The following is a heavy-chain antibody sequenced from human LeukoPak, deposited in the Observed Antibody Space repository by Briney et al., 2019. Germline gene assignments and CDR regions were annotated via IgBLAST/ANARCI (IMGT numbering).Heavy chain of an antibody. Sequence: GGSLRLSCAASAFSFSSYGMHWVRQAPGKGLEWVAIISYDGSNKYYADSVKGRFTISRDNSKNTLSLQMNSLRPEDTAVYYCAKDSYWYSSGGPLFDYWGQGTLVTVSS. D-gene: IGHD6-19*01. V-gene: IGHV3-30*18. J-gene: IGHJ4*02. CDR3: AKDSYWYSSGGPLFDY. CDR2: ISYDGSNK. CDR1: AFSFSSYG.